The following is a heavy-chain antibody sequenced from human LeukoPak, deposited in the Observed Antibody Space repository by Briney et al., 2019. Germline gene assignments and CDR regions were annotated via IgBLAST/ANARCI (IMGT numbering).Heavy chain of an antibody. D-gene: IGHD4-17*01. V-gene: IGHV3-7*01. CDR1: GFTFSSDY. CDR2: INPDGSGI. CDR3: ARDPAYGALDY. J-gene: IGHJ4*02. Sequence: PGGSLRLSCAASGFTFSSDYTSWVRQTPGKGLEWVAKINPDGSGIAYGDSVEGRFSISRDNAKNSLYLQMNSLRADDTAIYYCARDPAYGALDYWGQGILVTVSS.